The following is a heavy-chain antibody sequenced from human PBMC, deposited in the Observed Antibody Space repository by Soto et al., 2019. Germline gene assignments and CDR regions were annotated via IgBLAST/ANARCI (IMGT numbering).Heavy chain of an antibody. Sequence: EVQLLESGGGLVQPGGSLRLSRAASGFTFSSYAMSWVRQAPGKGLEWVSAISGSGGSTYYADSVKGRFTISRDNSKNTLYLQMNSLRAEDTAVYYCAKDHGYCSSTSCTNYFDYWGQGTLVTVSS. J-gene: IGHJ4*02. CDR1: GFTFSSYA. CDR2: ISGSGGST. D-gene: IGHD2-2*01. CDR3: AKDHGYCSSTSCTNYFDY. V-gene: IGHV3-23*01.